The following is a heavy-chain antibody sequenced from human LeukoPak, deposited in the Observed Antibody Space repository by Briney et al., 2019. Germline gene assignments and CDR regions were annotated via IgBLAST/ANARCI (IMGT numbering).Heavy chain of an antibody. V-gene: IGHV3-23*01. CDR1: GFTFDSYA. J-gene: IGHJ4*02. CDR2: ISGRDVST. D-gene: IGHD3-22*01. CDR3: AKDYYDSSGYYYFDY. Sequence: PGGSLRLSCAASGFTFDSYAMSWVRQAPGKGLEWVSTISGRDVSTYYADSVKGRFTISRDNSKNTLYLQMNSLRAEDTAVYYCAKDYYDSSGYYYFDYWGQGTLVTVSS.